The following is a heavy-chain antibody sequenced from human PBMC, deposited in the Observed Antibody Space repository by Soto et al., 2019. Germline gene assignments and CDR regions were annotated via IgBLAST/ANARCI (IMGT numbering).Heavy chain of an antibody. CDR3: ARRGYSSGWYNWFDP. D-gene: IGHD6-19*01. CDR2: IYWDDDK. Sequence: QITLKESGPTLVKPTQTLTLTCTFSGFSLSTSGVAVGWIRQPPGKALEWLALIYWDDDKRYSPSLKSRLTITKDTSRNQVVLTMTNVDPVDTATYYCARRGYSSGWYNWFDPWGQGTLLTVSS. CDR1: GFSLSTSGVA. J-gene: IGHJ5*02. V-gene: IGHV2-5*02.